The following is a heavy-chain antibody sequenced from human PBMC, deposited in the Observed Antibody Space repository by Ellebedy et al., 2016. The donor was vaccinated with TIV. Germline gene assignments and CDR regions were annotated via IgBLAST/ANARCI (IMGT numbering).Heavy chain of an antibody. Sequence: GGSLRLSCAASGFTFSSYAMSWVRQSPGKGLEWVAAISGSGGTTFYAASVKGRFTISRDNSKDTLFLQMNSLRAEDTALYYCAKDHRLRSVDGGGYWPFDCWGQGTLVTVSS. D-gene: IGHD3-22*01. CDR2: ISGSGGTT. J-gene: IGHJ4*02. CDR1: GFTFSSYA. CDR3: AKDHRLRSVDGGGYWPFDC. V-gene: IGHV3-23*01.